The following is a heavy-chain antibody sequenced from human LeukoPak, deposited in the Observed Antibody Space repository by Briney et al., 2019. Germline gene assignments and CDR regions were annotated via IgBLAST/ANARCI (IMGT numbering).Heavy chain of an antibody. V-gene: IGHV4-59*01. D-gene: IGHD1-26*01. J-gene: IGHJ4*02. Sequence: PSETLSLTCTVSGGSISSYYWSWIRQPPGKGLEWVGYIYYSGSTNYNPCLRTQVTISVDTSKNQSSLKLSSVTAADTAVYYCARVSGSYQNFDYWGQGTLVTVSS. CDR3: ARVSGSYQNFDY. CDR2: IYYSGST. CDR1: GGSISSYY.